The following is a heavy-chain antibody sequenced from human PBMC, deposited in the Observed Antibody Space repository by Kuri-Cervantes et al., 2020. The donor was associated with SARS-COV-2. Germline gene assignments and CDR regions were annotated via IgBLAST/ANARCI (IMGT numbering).Heavy chain of an antibody. CDR2: IGGSGGNT. Sequence: ETLSLTCAVSGFPFSGYAMSWVRQAPGKGLEWVSGIGGSGGNTYYADSVKGRFTISRDNSKNTLYLQMTSLSAGDTAIYYCAKAGGIEIPAATNWFDPWGQGTLVTVSS. V-gene: IGHV3-23*01. D-gene: IGHD2-2*01. CDR3: AKAGGIEIPAATNWFDP. J-gene: IGHJ5*02. CDR1: GFPFSGYA.